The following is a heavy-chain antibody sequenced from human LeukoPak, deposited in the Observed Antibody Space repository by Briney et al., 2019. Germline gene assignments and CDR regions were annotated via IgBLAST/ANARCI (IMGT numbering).Heavy chain of an antibody. J-gene: IGHJ4*02. CDR2: IWYDGSNK. CDR3: AREESFGGPRRTLNY. V-gene: IGHV3-33*01. D-gene: IGHD3-16*01. CDR1: GFTFSSYG. Sequence: GGSLRLSCAAPGFTFSSYGMHWVRQAPGKGLEWVAVIWYDGSNKYYADSVKGRLTISRDNSKNTLYLQMNSLRAEDTAVYYCAREESFGGPRRTLNYWGQGTLVTVSS.